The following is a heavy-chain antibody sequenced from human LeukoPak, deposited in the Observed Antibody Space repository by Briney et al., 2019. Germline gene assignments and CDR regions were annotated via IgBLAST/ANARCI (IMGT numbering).Heavy chain of an antibody. D-gene: IGHD6-13*01. V-gene: IGHV3-43*02. J-gene: IGHJ4*02. CDR1: GFTFSNYD. CDR3: AKIGRGGSAGADY. Sequence: GGSLRLSCAASGFTFSNYDMSWVRQAPGKGLEWVSLISGDGGSTYYADSVKGRFTISRGNSKNSLYLQMNSLRTEDTALYYCAKIGRGGSAGADYWGQGTLVTVSS. CDR2: ISGDGGST.